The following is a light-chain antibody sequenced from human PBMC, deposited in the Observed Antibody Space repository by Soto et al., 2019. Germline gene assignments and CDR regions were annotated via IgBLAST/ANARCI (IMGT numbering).Light chain of an antibody. CDR3: QQYGSSPLT. CDR2: GAS. CDR1: QSVSSSY. V-gene: IGKV3-20*01. Sequence: EIVLTQSPGTLSLSPGERATLSCRASQSVSSSYLAWYQQKTGQAPRLLIYGASSKATGIPDRFSGNGYGTVFTLTISRLEPEDFAVYYCQQYGSSPLTFGGGTKVDIK. J-gene: IGKJ4*01.